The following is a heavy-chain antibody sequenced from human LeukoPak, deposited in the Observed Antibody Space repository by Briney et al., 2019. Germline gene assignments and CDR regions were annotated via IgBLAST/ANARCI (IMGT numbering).Heavy chain of an antibody. CDR2: INSDGSST. Sequence: GPLRLSCAASGFTFSSYWMHWVRQAPGKGLLWVSRINSDGSSTSYADSVRGRFTISRDNAKNTLYLQMNSLRAEDTAVYYCARAILSPSDYWGQGTLVTVSS. CDR1: GFTFSSYW. V-gene: IGHV3-74*01. J-gene: IGHJ4*02. CDR3: ARAILSPSDY. D-gene: IGHD2-2*02.